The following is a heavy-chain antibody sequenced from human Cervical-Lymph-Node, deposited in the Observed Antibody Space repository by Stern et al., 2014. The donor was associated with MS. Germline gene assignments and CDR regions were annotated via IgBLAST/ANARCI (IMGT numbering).Heavy chain of an antibody. CDR2: IWDDGSNK. D-gene: IGHD6-13*01. J-gene: IGHJ4*02. V-gene: IGHV3-33*01. CDR3: ARGPYSSSWYNLPNFDY. Sequence: QVQLVQPGGGLVQPGRSLRLSCATSGFPFSSYGMHCVRQAPGKGLEGVAVIWDDGSNKYYADSVKGRFTISRDNSKNTLYLQMNSLRAEDTAVYYCARGPYSSSWYNLPNFDYWGQGTLVTVSS. CDR1: GFPFSSYG.